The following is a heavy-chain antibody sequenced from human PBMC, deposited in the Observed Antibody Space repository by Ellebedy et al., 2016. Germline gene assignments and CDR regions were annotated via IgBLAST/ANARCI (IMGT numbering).Heavy chain of an antibody. CDR2: IYSGGSP. Sequence: GESLKISXAAPGFTVSSNYINWVRQAPGKGLEWVSVIYSGGSPYYADSVKGRFTISRDKSKNTVYLQMDSLRAEDTAVYYCAGQSVREVMHGMDVWGQGTTVIVSS. V-gene: IGHV3-66*04. J-gene: IGHJ6*02. D-gene: IGHD3-10*01. CDR3: AGQSVREVMHGMDV. CDR1: GFTVSSNY.